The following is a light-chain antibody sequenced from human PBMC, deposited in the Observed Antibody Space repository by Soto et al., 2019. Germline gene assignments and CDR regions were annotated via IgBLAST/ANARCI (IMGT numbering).Light chain of an antibody. CDR1: QSLQYSNGNNY. CDR3: LHALQPPYT. CDR2: LGS. Sequence: DIVMTQTPLYLPVIAGEPASVSCRSNQSLQYSNGNNYLVWYLQKPGQSPQLLIYLGSNRASGVTDRLSDSGSGADFTLKISSVDAEDVGVYYCLHALQPPYTFGQGNKLEIK. J-gene: IGKJ2*01. V-gene: IGKV2-28*01.